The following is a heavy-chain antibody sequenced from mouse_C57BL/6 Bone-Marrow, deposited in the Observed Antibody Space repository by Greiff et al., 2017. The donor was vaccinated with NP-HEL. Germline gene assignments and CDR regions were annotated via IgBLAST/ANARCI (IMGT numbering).Heavy chain of an antibody. CDR2: IWSGGST. V-gene: IGHV2-4*01. J-gene: IGHJ1*03. CDR3: AKMGTTEGYFDV. D-gene: IGHD1-1*01. Sequence: VKLVESGPGLVQPSQSLSITCTVSGFSLTSYGVHWVRQPPGKGLEWLGVIWSGGSTDYNAAFISRLSISKDNSKSQVFFKMNSLQADDTAIYYCAKMGTTEGYFDVWGTGTTVTVSS. CDR1: GFSLTSYG.